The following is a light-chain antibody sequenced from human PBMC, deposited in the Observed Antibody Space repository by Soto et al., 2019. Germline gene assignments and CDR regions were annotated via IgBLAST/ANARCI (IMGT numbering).Light chain of an antibody. V-gene: IGLV2-23*03. CDR2: EGN. J-gene: IGLJ1*01. CDR3: CSYAGSSTFV. Sequence: QSALTQPASVSGSPGQSITISCTGTRSDVGSYNRVSWYQHHPGKAPKLMIYEGNKRPSGVSNRFSASKSGNTASLTISGLQTEDEADYYCCSYAGSSTFVFGTGTKVTVL. CDR1: RSDVGSYNR.